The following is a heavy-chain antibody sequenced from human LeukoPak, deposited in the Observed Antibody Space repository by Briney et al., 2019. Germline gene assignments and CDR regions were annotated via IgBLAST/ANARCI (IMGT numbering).Heavy chain of an antibody. J-gene: IGHJ4*02. D-gene: IGHD3-9*01. CDR1: GLTFNDYN. V-gene: IGHV3-30-3*01. CDR3: ARDFAGRYTIDY. CDR2: ISYHGINK. Sequence: PGRSLRLSCAASGLTFNDYNMHWVRQAPGKGLEWVAFISYHGINKNDADSVKGRFTISRDNSENTVYLQINSLRPEDTAIYYCARDFAGRYTIDYWGQGTLVTVSS.